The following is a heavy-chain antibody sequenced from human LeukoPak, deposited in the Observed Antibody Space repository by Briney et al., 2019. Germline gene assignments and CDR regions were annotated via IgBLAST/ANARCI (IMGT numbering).Heavy chain of an antibody. J-gene: IGHJ4*02. D-gene: IGHD2-15*01. CDR3: ARGCSATRCPADS. CDR1: GFTFSSYW. Sequence: PGGSLRLSCAASGFTFSSYWLHWVRQAPGEGLVWVSQINPDRTIAAYADSVKGRFTISRDNSKNTLYLQINSLKAEDTAVYYCARGCSATRCPADSWGQGSLVTVSS. CDR2: INPDRTIA. V-gene: IGHV3-74*01.